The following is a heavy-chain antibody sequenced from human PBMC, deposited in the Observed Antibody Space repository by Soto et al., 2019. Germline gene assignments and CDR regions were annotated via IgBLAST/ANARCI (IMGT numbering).Heavy chain of an antibody. J-gene: IGHJ5*02. Sequence: GGSLRLSCAASGFTFSSYSMNWVRQAPGKGLEWVSSISSSSSYIYYADSVKGRFTISRDNAKNSLYLQMNSLRAEDTAVYYCARDPTAVTSRSDPWGQGTQVTVSS. CDR1: GFTFSSYS. D-gene: IGHD4-4*01. CDR3: ARDPTAVTSRSDP. V-gene: IGHV3-21*01. CDR2: ISSSSSYI.